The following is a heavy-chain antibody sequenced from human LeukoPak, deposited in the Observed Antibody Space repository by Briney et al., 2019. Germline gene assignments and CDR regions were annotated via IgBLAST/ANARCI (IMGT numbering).Heavy chain of an antibody. CDR1: GLTFSSYA. Sequence: PGGSLRLSCAASGLTFSSYAMIWVRQAPAKALECVSDISGTCGTTYYADSVKRRFTNPRDNSKNTLYLQMDSLRAEDTAIYYCARDRYRERSRWFLDYWGQGTLVTVSS. D-gene: IGHD6-13*01. V-gene: IGHV3-23*01. CDR3: ARDRYRERSRWFLDY. J-gene: IGHJ4*02. CDR2: ISGTCGTT.